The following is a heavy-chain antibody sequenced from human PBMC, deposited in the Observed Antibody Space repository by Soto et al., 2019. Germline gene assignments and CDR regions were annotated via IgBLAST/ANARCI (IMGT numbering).Heavy chain of an antibody. CDR1: GFTFSTYW. CDR3: ARGNFYTMDV. J-gene: IGHJ6*02. D-gene: IGHD1-7*01. Sequence: GGSLRLSCAASGFTFSTYWMHWVRQTPGKGLVWVSRIISDVSSSGYAESVKGRFTISRDNAKNTLYLQMNSLRAEDSAVYYCARGNFYTMDVWGQGTTVTVS. V-gene: IGHV3-74*01. CDR2: IISDVSSS.